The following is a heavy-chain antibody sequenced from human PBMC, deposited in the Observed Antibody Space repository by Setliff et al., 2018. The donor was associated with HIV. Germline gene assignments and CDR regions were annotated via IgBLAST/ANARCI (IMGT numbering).Heavy chain of an antibody. Sequence: ASVMVSCKASGYTLTSYDINWVRQATGQGLEWMGWMNPNSGDTGYAQKFQDRVTMTRNTSISTAYMELSSLRFEDTAVYYCARGRSLVRGSGSPEYYYMDVWGKGTTVTVSS. V-gene: IGHV1-8*02. CDR1: GYTLTSYD. D-gene: IGHD3-10*01. CDR2: MNPNSGDT. J-gene: IGHJ6*03. CDR3: ARGRSLVRGSGSPEYYYMDV.